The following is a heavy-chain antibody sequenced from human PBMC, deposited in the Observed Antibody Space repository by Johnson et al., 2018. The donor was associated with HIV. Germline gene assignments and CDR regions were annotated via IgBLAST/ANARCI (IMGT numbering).Heavy chain of an antibody. V-gene: IGHV3-30*02. D-gene: IGHD6-19*01. CDR3: AQEKSSGWSFHAFDI. CDR1: GFTFSSYG. CDR2: IRYDGSIQ. J-gene: IGHJ3*02. Sequence: QVQLVESGGGVVQPGGSLRLSCVASGFTFSSYGMHWVRQAPGKGLEWVAFIRYDGSIQYYTDSVTGRFTISRDNSRNTRYLQMNSLRVEDTAMYYCAQEKSSGWSFHAFDIWGQGTVVTVSS.